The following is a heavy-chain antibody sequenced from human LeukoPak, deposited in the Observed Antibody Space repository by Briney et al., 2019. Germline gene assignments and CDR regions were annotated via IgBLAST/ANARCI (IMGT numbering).Heavy chain of an antibody. J-gene: IGHJ6*03. D-gene: IGHD2-15*01. CDR1: GGSISSSSYY. V-gene: IGHV4-39*07. CDR3: ARGYCSGGSCYSYYYYNYMDV. Sequence: SETLSLTCTVSGGSISSSSYYWGWLRQPSGKGLEWIGSIHYSGSTNYNPSLKSRVTISVDTSKNQFSLTLSSVTAADTAVYYCARGYCSGGSCYSYYYYNYMDVWGKGTTVTVSS. CDR2: IHYSGST.